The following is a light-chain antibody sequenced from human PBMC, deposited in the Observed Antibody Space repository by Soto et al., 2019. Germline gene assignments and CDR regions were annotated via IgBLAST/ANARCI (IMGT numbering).Light chain of an antibody. J-gene: IGLJ2*01. CDR1: SSDVVGYNY. V-gene: IGLV2-14*01. CDR3: SSYTSSSTPYVV. Sequence: QSALTQPASVSGSPGRSITISCTGTSSDVVGYNYVSWYQQHPGKAPKLMIYEVSNRPSGVSNRSSGSKSGNTASLTISGLQAEDEADYYCSSYTSSSTPYVVFGGGTKVTVL. CDR2: EVS.